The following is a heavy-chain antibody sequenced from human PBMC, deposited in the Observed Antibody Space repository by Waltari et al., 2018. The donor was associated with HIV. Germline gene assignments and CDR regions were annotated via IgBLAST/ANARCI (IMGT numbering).Heavy chain of an antibody. CDR2: VNTYNGNT. CDR1: AYTFTGYG. Sequence: VQLVQSGTEVQKPGASVKVSCKASAYTFTGYGNIWVRQDPGQGLEWMGWVNTYNGNTNYAQKFQGRVSMTTDTSTSTAYMELRSLRSDDTAIYFCARVATTETSQFYGMDVWGQGTTVTVSS. V-gene: IGHV1-18*01. CDR3: ARVATTETSQFYGMDV. J-gene: IGHJ6*02. D-gene: IGHD2-2*01.